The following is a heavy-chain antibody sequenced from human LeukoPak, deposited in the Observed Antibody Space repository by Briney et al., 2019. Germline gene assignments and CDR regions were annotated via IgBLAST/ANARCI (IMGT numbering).Heavy chain of an antibody. D-gene: IGHD4-23*01. J-gene: IGHJ4*02. CDR2: VNHGGST. Sequence: SETLSLTCAVYGGSFNRYSWTWIRQSPGRGPEWIGEVNHGGSTNYSPSLKSRVTISVDTSKNQFSLKLSSVTAADTAVYYCARLGTTVVTRWGQGTLVTVSS. CDR1: GGSFNRYS. CDR3: ARLGTTVVTR. V-gene: IGHV4-34*01.